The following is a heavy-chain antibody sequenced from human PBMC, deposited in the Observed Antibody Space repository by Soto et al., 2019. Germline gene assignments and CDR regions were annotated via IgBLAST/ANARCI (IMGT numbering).Heavy chain of an antibody. D-gene: IGHD3-10*01. Sequence: QVQLVESGGGVVQPGRSLRLSCAASGFTFSSYGMHWVRQAPGKGLAWVAVISYDGSNKSYADSVKSRFTISRDNSKNTLYLQLNSLRAEDTAVYYCAKDRSPPSDYRGQGTLVTVSS. J-gene: IGHJ4*02. V-gene: IGHV3-30*18. CDR1: GFTFSSYG. CDR3: AKDRSPPSDY. CDR2: ISYDGSNK.